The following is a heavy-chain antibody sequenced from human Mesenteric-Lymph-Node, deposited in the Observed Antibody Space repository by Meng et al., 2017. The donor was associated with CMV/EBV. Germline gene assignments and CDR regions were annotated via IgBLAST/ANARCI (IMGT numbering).Heavy chain of an antibody. D-gene: IGHD3-16*01. CDR3: ARDVWGALDY. CDR1: GFTFENYA. Sequence: GESLKISCTVSGFTFENYAMNWVRQAPGKGLEWVSVIYSGGYSTFYSDSVRGRFAISRDNTKNSLYLQMNSLRAEDTAVYYCARDVWGALDYWGQGTLVTVSS. CDR2: IYSGGYST. V-gene: IGHV3-23*03. J-gene: IGHJ4*02.